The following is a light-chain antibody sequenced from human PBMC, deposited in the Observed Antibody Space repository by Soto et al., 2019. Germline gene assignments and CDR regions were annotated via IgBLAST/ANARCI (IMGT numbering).Light chain of an antibody. CDR1: SSDVGVYKY. Sequence: SVLTQPRSVSGSPGQSVTISCTGTSSDVGVYKYVSWYQQHPGKAPKLMIYDVSKRPSGVPDRFSGSKSGNTASLTISGLQAEDEADYYCCSYAGSYTGVFGGGTKLTVL. V-gene: IGLV2-11*01. J-gene: IGLJ2*01. CDR2: DVS. CDR3: CSYAGSYTGV.